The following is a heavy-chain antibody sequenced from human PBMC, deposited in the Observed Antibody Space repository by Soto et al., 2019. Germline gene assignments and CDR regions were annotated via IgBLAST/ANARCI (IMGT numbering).Heavy chain of an antibody. Sequence: GESLKISCKGSGYSFTSYWISWVRQMPGKGLEWMGRIDPSDSYTNYSPSFQGHVTISADKSTSTAYMELRSLRSDDTAVYYCAREGDILTGYYLDNWFDPWGQGTLVTVSS. J-gene: IGHJ5*02. CDR1: GYSFTSYW. V-gene: IGHV5-10-1*01. D-gene: IGHD3-9*01. CDR2: IDPSDSYT. CDR3: AREGDILTGYYLDNWFDP.